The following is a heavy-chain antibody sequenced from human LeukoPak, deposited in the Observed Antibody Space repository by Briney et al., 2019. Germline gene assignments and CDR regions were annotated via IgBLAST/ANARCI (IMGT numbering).Heavy chain of an antibody. CDR2: INGDGSDT. CDR1: GFTVSSNY. Sequence: GGSLRLSCAASGFTVSSNYMSWVRHSPGKGLMWVSRINGDGSDTSYADSVKGRFTISRDNDKNILYLQMNSLQTEDAAVYYCARDPAARSLPDNWFDPCGQGTLVTVSS. J-gene: IGHJ5*02. V-gene: IGHV3-74*01. CDR3: ARDPAARSLPDNWFDP. D-gene: IGHD6-25*01.